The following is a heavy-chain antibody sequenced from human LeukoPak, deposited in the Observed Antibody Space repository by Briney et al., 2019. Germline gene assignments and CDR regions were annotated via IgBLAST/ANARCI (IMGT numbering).Heavy chain of an antibody. CDR2: ISPSGGIT. D-gene: IGHD1-14*01. CDR1: GFTFSSHG. V-gene: IGHV3-23*01. J-gene: IGHJ4*02. Sequence: GGSLRLSCAASGFTFSSHGMNWVRHAPGKGLEWVSGISPSGGITYYTDSVKGRFTIARDDPENTLFLQMNSLRAEDTAVYYCAKATGYLLWGQGTLVTVSS. CDR3: AKATGYLL.